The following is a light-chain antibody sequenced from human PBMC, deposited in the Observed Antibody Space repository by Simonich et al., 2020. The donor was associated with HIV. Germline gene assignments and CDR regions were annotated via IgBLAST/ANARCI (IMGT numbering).Light chain of an antibody. CDR2: AAS. CDR1: QGISNS. Sequence: DIQMTQSPSSLSASVGDRVTITCRASQGISNSLAWYQQKPGKAPKLLLYAASRLESGVPSRFSGSGSGTDYTLTISSLQPEDFAVYYCQQYGSSPPMYTFGQGTKLEIK. J-gene: IGKJ2*01. V-gene: IGKV1-NL1*01. CDR3: QQYGSSPPMYT.